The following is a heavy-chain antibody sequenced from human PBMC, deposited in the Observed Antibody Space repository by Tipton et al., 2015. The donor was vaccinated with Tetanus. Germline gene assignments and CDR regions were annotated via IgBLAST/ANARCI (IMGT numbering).Heavy chain of an antibody. J-gene: IGHJ4*02. CDR2: ISGSGGST. CDR1: GFTFSSYA. CDR3: AKGGTIMIWNYYFDS. V-gene: IGHV3-23*01. D-gene: IGHD3-16*01. Sequence: SLRLSCAASGFTFSSYAMSWVRQAPGKGLEWVSGISGSGGSTYYADSVKGRLTISRDNSKNTLYLQMNSLRAEDTAVYYCAKGGTIMIWNYYFDSWGQGTLVTVSS.